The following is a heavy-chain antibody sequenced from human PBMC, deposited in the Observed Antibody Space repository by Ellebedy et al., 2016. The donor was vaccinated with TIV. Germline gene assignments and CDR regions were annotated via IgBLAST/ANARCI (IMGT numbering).Heavy chain of an antibody. Sequence: PGGSLRLSCAASGFTFRSYRMNWVRQAPGKGLEWVSYIGSGGSDRYYGDSVKGRFTISRDNSKNTLYLQTNSLRAEDTAVYYCARDRSRRAAGTDYWGQGTLVTVSS. D-gene: IGHD6-13*01. CDR2: IGSGGSDR. CDR1: GFTFRSYR. J-gene: IGHJ4*02. V-gene: IGHV3-48*01. CDR3: ARDRSRRAAGTDY.